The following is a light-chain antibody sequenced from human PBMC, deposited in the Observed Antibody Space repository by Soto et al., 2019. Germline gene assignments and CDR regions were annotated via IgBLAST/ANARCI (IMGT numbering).Light chain of an antibody. CDR2: HNN. CDR3: GTWDSSLSAVV. Sequence: QSVLTQPPSVSAAPGQKVTISCSGSSSNIGNNYVSWYQHFPGTAPKFLIYHNNKRPSGIPDRFSGSKSGTSATLGITGLQTGDEADYYCGTWDSSLSAVVFGGGTKLTVL. CDR1: SSNIGNNY. J-gene: IGLJ2*01. V-gene: IGLV1-51*01.